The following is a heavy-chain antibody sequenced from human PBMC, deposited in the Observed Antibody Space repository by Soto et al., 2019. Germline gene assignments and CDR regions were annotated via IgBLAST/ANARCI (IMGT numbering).Heavy chain of an antibody. J-gene: IGHJ5*02. CDR2: IYSSGAT. D-gene: IGHD6-25*01. CDR3: AVQRATPVGALSNWLGP. CDR1: VSSVRTGGYF. Sequence: QVHLQESGPGLVKPSQTLSLTASVAVSSVRTGGYFWTLIRQLPVQGLEWSGYIYSSGATHYNPSIQRRLSMPLVTAGNPVCVGLTSSSVVDTGGYSGAVQRATPVGALSNWLGPWGQGSLFTVSS. V-gene: IGHV4-31*02.